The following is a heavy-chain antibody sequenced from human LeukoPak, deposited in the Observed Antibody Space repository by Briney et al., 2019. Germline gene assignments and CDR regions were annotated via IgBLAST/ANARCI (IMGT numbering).Heavy chain of an antibody. D-gene: IGHD3-3*01. J-gene: IGHJ5*02. CDR2: INHSGST. Sequence: SETLSLTCAVYGGSFSGYYWSWIRQPPGKGLEWIGEINHSGSTNYNPSLKSRVTISVDTSKNQFSLKLSSATAADTAVYYCARGQYDFWSGYRRNNWFDPWGQGTLVTVSS. V-gene: IGHV4-34*01. CDR3: ARGQYDFWSGYRRNNWFDP. CDR1: GGSFSGYY.